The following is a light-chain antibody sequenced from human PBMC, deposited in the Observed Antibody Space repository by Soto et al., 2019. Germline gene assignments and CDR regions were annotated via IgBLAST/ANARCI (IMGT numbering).Light chain of an antibody. V-gene: IGLV2-14*03. J-gene: IGLJ1*01. CDR1: SSDVGGYNY. CDR3: GSFTSSGTYV. CDR2: DVR. Sequence: QSVLTQPASVSGSPGQSVAISCTGTSSDVGGYNYVSWYQQHPGEAPKLIIYDVRNRPSGVSDRFSGSKSGNTASLTISGLQAEDEAEYFCGSFTSSGTYVFGTGTKVTVL.